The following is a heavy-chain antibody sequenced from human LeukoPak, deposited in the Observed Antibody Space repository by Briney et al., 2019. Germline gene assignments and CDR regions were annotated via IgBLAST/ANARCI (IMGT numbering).Heavy chain of an antibody. CDR3: ARDGYNSVDY. Sequence: GGPLRLSCAASGFTFSSYEMNWVRQAPGKGLEWVSYISSSGSTIYYADSVKGRFTISRDNAKNSLYLQMNSLRAEDTAVYYCARDGYNSVDYWGQGTLVTVSS. D-gene: IGHD5-24*01. CDR2: ISSSGSTI. J-gene: IGHJ4*02. CDR1: GFTFSSYE. V-gene: IGHV3-48*03.